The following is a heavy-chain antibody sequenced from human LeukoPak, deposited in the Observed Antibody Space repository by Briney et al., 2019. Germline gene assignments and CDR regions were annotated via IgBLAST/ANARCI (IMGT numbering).Heavy chain of an antibody. CDR2: VYTSGST. J-gene: IGHJ3*02. V-gene: IGHV4-4*07. CDR1: GGSISGYY. Sequence: SETLSLTCTVSGGSISGYYWSWIRQPTGKGLEWIGRVYTSGSTHYNPSLKSRVTMSVDTSKNQFSLKLSSVTAADTAVYYCARLITGTTTAFDIWGQGTMVTVSS. D-gene: IGHD1-7*01. CDR3: ARLITGTTTAFDI.